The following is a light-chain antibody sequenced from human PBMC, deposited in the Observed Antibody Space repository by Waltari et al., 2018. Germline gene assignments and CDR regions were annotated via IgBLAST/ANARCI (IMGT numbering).Light chain of an antibody. Sequence: DIQMTQSPSTLPASVGDRVTITCRASQYVINWLAWYQQKPGEAPKLLIYKASRLEIGVPSRFSGSGSGTEFTLTISSLQPDDFATYYCQQYNIYPYTFGQGTKLENK. CDR3: QQYNIYPYT. V-gene: IGKV1-5*03. CDR2: KAS. J-gene: IGKJ2*01. CDR1: QYVINW.